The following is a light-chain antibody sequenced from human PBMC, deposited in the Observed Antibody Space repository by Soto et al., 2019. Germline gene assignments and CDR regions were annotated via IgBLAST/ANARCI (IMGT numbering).Light chain of an antibody. CDR1: SSDVGGYNY. J-gene: IGLJ1*01. V-gene: IGLV2-14*01. CDR3: SSYTSSSTRV. CDR2: DVN. Sequence: QSALTQPASVSGSPGQSITISCTGTSSDVGGYNYVSWYQQNPGKAPKLMIYDVNNRPSGVSYRFSGSKSGNTASLTISGXXXXXXXXYYCSSYTSSSTRVFGTGTKLTVL.